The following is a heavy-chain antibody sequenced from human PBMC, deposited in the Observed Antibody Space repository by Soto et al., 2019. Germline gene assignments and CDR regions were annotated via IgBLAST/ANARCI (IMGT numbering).Heavy chain of an antibody. J-gene: IGHJ4*02. V-gene: IGHV3-15*07. CDR1: GFTFSQAW. CDR3: TTDPLGPD. Sequence: PGGSLRLSCTASGFTFSQAWMNWVRQAPGKGLEWVGRIRSMTDGGTTDYAAPMKGRFTISRDDSINTLFLQMNSLIIEDTAFYYCTTDPLGPDWGQGTLVTVSS. D-gene: IGHD7-27*01. CDR2: IRSMTDGGTT.